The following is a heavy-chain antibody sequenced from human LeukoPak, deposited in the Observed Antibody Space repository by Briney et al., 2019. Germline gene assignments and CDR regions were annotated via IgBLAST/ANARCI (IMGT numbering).Heavy chain of an antibody. D-gene: IGHD6-13*01. J-gene: IGHJ5*02. V-gene: IGHV1-2*02. CDR1: GYTFTGYY. CDR3: ARGKLAAPGRTGYNWFDP. CDR2: INPNSGGT. Sequence: ASVKVSCKASGYTFTGYYIHWVRQGPGQGLGSMGWINPNSGGTNYAPKFQGRVTMPRDTSITTAYMELIGLRSDDKAIYYCARGKLAAPGRTGYNWFDPWGQGTLVTVSS.